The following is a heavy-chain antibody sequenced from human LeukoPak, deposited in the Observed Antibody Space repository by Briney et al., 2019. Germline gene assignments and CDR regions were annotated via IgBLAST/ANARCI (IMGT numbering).Heavy chain of an antibody. Sequence: PGGSLRLSCAASGFTFSNAWMSWVRQAPGKGLEWVGRIKSKTDGGTTDYAAPVKGRFTISRDDSKNTLYLQMNSLKTEDTAVYYCAKSSSAAVTRHYFDHWGQGTLVTVSS. CDR3: AKSSSAAVTRHYFDH. D-gene: IGHD2-15*01. V-gene: IGHV3-15*01. CDR2: IKSKTDGGTT. CDR1: GFTFSNAW. J-gene: IGHJ4*02.